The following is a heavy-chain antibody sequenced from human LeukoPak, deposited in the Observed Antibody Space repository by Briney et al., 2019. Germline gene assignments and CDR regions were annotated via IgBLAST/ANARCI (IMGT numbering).Heavy chain of an antibody. CDR1: GFTFSDYY. V-gene: IGHV3-11*01. J-gene: IGHJ3*02. CDR3: ARDSNSGSDAFDI. D-gene: IGHD6-19*01. Sequence: GSLGLSCAASGFTFSDYYMSWIRQAPGKGPEGVSYISSSGSTIYYADSVKGRFTISRDNAKNSLYLQMNSLKAEDTAVYYCARDSNSGSDAFDIWGQGTMVTVSS. CDR2: ISSSGSTI.